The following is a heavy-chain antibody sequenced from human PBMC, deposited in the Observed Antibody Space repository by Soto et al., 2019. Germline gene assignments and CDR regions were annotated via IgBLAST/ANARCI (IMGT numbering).Heavy chain of an antibody. Sequence: ASVKVSCKASGYTFTSYGISWVRQAPGQRLEWMGWISAYNGNTNYAQKIQGRVTMTTDTSTSTAYMELRSLRSDDTAVYYCARDVPLPYGSGSHDAFDIWGQGTMVTVSS. J-gene: IGHJ3*02. D-gene: IGHD3-10*01. CDR1: GYTFTSYG. CDR2: ISAYNGNT. CDR3: ARDVPLPYGSGSHDAFDI. V-gene: IGHV1-18*01.